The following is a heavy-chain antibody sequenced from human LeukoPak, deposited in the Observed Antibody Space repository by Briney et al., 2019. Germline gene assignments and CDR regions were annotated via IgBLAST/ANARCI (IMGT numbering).Heavy chain of an antibody. CDR2: ISYDGSNK. V-gene: IGHV3-30*18. D-gene: IGHD5-12*01. CDR3: AKDRGYDRGGGYFDY. Sequence: GGSLRLSCAASGFTFSSYGMHWVRQAPGKGLEWVAVISYDGSNKYYADSVKGRFTISRDNSKNTLYLQMNSLRAEDTAVYYCAKDRGYDRGGGYFDYWGQGTLVTVSS. CDR1: GFTFSSYG. J-gene: IGHJ4*02.